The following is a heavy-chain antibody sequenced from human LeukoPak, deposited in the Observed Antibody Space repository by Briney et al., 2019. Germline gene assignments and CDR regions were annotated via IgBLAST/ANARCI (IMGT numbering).Heavy chain of an antibody. J-gene: IGHJ4*02. Sequence: ASVKVSCKASGYTFTSYYMHWVRQAPGQGLEWMGIINPSGGSTSYAQKFQGRVTMTRDTSTSTVYMELSSLRSEDTAVYYCARVVDILTGHDAALDYWGQGTLVTVSS. CDR3: ARVVDILTGHDAALDY. V-gene: IGHV1-46*01. D-gene: IGHD3-9*01. CDR2: INPSGGST. CDR1: GYTFTSYY.